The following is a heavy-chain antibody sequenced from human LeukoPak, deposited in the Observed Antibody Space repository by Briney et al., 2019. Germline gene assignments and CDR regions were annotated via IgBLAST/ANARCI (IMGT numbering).Heavy chain of an antibody. Sequence: GGSLRLSCAASGFTFSSYWMHWVRQAPGKGLVWVSRINSDGSSTSYADSVKGRFTISRDNAKNTLDLQMNSLRADDTAVYYCAKGPFSYYDSSGYNYYDLWGQGTLVTVSS. CDR3: AKGPFSYYDSSGYNYYDL. J-gene: IGHJ4*02. CDR1: GFTFSSYW. V-gene: IGHV3-74*01. D-gene: IGHD3-22*01. CDR2: INSDGSST.